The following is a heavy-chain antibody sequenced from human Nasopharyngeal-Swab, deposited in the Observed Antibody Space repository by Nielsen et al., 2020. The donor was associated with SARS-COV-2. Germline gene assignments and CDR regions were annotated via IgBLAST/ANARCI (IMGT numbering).Heavy chain of an antibody. V-gene: IGHV3-23*01. CDR1: GFTFSSYA. D-gene: IGHD6-6*01. Sequence: GGPLRLSCAASGFTFSSYAMSWVRQAPGKGLEWVSAISGSGGSTYYADSVKGRFTISRDNSKNTLYLQMNSLRAEDTAVYYCAKGGSYSSSDDYYYYYGMDVWGQGTTVTVSS. J-gene: IGHJ6*02. CDR3: AKGGSYSSSDDYYYYYGMDV. CDR2: ISGSGGST.